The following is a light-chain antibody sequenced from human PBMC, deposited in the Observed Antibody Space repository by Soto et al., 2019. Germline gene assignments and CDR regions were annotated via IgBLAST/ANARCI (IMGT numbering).Light chain of an antibody. J-gene: IGKJ3*01. CDR2: GAS. CDR3: QQRSSWPIT. V-gene: IGKV3D-20*02. Sequence: EIELTQSPGTLYLSPGERATLSCRASPSVSGSNLAWYQQKPGQAPRLLIYGASSRATGIPARFSGSGSGTDFTLTISSLEPEDFAIYYCQQRSSWPITFGPGTKVDIK. CDR1: PSVSGSN.